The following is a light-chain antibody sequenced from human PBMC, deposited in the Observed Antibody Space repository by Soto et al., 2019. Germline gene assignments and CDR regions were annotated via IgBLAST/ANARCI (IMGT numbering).Light chain of an antibody. CDR3: QQYSCYRT. V-gene: IGKV1-5*03. Sequence: DIQMTQSPSTLSASVGDRVTITCRASQSINSWLAWYQQKPGKAPKLLIHEASSLESGVPSRFSGSGSGTEFTLTISSLQPDDFATYYCQQYSCYRTFGQGTRVEIK. CDR1: QSINSW. J-gene: IGKJ1*01. CDR2: EAS.